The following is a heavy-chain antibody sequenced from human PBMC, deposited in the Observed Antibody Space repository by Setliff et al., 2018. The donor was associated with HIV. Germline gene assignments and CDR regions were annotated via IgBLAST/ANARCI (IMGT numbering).Heavy chain of an antibody. Sequence: GESLKISCKGSGYSFTSYWIGWVRQMPGKGLECMGSIYPGDSDTRYSPSFQGQVTISADKSISTAYLQWSSLKASDTAMYYCARRGDGYFIGFDPWGQGTLVTVSS. V-gene: IGHV5-51*01. CDR2: IYPGDSDT. J-gene: IGHJ5*02. D-gene: IGHD5-12*01. CDR3: ARRGDGYFIGFDP. CDR1: GYSFTSYW.